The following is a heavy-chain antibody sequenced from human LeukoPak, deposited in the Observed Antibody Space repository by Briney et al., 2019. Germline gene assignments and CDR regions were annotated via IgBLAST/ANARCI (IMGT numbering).Heavy chain of an antibody. D-gene: IGHD1-26*01. CDR2: IDPSDSYA. CDR3: ARHGGYGGYVDY. V-gene: IGHV5-10-1*01. CDR1: GSSFTSYW. Sequence: GEPLQISFKGSGSSFTSYWISWVRRMPGKGLEWMGRIDPSDSYANYSPSFQGHVTISADKSISTAYLQWSSLKASDTAMYYCARHGGYGGYVDYWGQGTLVTVSS. J-gene: IGHJ4*02.